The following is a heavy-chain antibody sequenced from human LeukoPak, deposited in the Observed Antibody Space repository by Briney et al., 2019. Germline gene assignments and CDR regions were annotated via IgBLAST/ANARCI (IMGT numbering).Heavy chain of an antibody. CDR1: GGSISSGGYY. D-gene: IGHD6-19*01. J-gene: IGHJ4*02. CDR2: IYYSGST. Sequence: SQTLSLTCTVSGGSISSGGYYWSWIRQHPGKGLEWIGYIYYSGSTYYNPSLKSRVTISVDTSKNQFSLKLSSVTAADTAVYYCARASSGWYYFDYWGQGTLVTVSS. V-gene: IGHV4-31*03. CDR3: ARASSGWYYFDY.